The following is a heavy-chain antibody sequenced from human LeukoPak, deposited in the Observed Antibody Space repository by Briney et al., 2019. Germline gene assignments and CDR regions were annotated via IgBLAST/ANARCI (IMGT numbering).Heavy chain of an antibody. D-gene: IGHD6-19*01. V-gene: IGHV3-74*01. CDR1: GFTFSSYW. J-gene: IGHJ2*01. Sequence: GGSLRLSRAASGFTFSSYWMHWVRQGPGKGLVWVSRINSDGSDTVYADSVKGRFTISRDNAKNTLYLQMNSLSAEDTAIYYCARPPYSSGSFDLWGRGTLVTVSS. CDR2: INSDGSDT. CDR3: ARPPYSSGSFDL.